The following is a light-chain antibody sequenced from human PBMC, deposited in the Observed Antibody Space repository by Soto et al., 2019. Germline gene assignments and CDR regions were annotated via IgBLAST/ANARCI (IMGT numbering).Light chain of an antibody. Sequence: DIQMTQSPSSLSASVGDRVTITCRASQSISTYLNWYQQKPGKAPKLLIFAASSLQSGVPSRFSGSGSWTDFTLTISSLQPEDFATYYCQQSYSTPPITVGGGTKVEIK. CDR3: QQSYSTPPIT. V-gene: IGKV1-39*01. CDR1: QSISTY. CDR2: AAS. J-gene: IGKJ4*01.